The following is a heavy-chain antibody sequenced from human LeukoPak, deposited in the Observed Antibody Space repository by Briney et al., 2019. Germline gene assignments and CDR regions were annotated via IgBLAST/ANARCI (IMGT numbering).Heavy chain of an antibody. J-gene: IGHJ3*02. V-gene: IGHV3-64*01. CDR3: ARAVYGFDAFDI. CDR1: GFTFSSFA. D-gene: IGHD4-17*01. CDR2: ISSDGGST. Sequence: GGSLRLSCAASGFTFSSFAMNWVRQAPGKGLEFVSGISSDGGSTYYANSVKGRFTISRDNAKNSLYLQMNSLRAEDTAVYYCARAVYGFDAFDIWGQGTMVTVSS.